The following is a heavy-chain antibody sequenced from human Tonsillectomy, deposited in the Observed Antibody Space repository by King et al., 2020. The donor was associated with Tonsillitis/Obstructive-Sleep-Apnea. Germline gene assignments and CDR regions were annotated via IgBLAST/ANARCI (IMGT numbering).Heavy chain of an antibody. Sequence: HVQLVESGAEVKKPGASVKVSCKASGYTFTSYGISWVRQAPGQGLEWMGWISAYNGHTNYAQKLQGRVTMTTDTSTSTVYMELRSLRSDDTAVYYCARDLDYYASGSYYERRFDPWGQGTLVTVSS. V-gene: IGHV1-18*01. D-gene: IGHD3-10*01. J-gene: IGHJ5*02. CDR1: GYTFTSYG. CDR3: ARDLDYYASGSYYERRFDP. CDR2: ISAYNGHT.